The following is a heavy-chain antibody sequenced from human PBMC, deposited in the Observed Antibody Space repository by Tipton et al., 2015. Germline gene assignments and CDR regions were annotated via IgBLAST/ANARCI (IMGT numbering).Heavy chain of an antibody. CDR2: IFWDDDR. CDR3: AHFPTTGYYRRTFDH. CDR1: GFSISTTGVG. D-gene: IGHD3-9*01. V-gene: IGHV2-5*02. Sequence: LVKPTETLTLTCTFSGFSISTTGVGVGWIRQPPGKALEWLALIFWDDDRRYNESLQSRLAITKDTSKNQVVLKVTNIDPVDTGTYYCAHFPTTGYYRRTFDHWGQGTLVTVSS. J-gene: IGHJ4*02.